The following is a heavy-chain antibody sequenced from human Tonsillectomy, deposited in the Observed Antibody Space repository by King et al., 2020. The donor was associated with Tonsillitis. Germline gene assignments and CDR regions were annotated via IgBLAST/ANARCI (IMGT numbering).Heavy chain of an antibody. CDR1: GGSISSYY. J-gene: IGHJ4*01. D-gene: IGHD7-27*01. CDR3: ARRSRLSTGDTYYFDY. CDR2: IYYSGST. V-gene: IGHV4-59*08. Sequence: QLQESGPGLVKPSETLSLTCTVSGGSISSYYWSWIRQPPGKGLEWIGYIYYSGSTNYNPSLKSRVTISVDTSKNQFSLKLSSVTAADTAVYYCARRSRLSTGDTYYFDYWGHGTLVTVSS.